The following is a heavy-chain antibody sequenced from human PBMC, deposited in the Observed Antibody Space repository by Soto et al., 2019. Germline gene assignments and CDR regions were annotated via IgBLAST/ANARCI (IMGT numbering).Heavy chain of an antibody. CDR1: GFTFDDYA. V-gene: IGHV3-9*01. CDR2: ISWNSGSI. D-gene: IGHD3-10*01. J-gene: IGHJ4*02. CDR3: AKGTLRYGSGKYLNYFDY. Sequence: DVQLVESGGGLVQPGRSLRLSCAASGFTFDDYAMHWVRQAPGKGLEWVSGISWNSGSIGYADSVKGRFTISRDNAKNSLYLQMNSLRAEDTALYYCAKGTLRYGSGKYLNYFDYWGQGTLVTVSS.